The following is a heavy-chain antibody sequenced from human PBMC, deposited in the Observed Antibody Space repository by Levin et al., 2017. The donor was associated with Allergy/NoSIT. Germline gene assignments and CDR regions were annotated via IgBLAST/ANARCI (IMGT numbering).Heavy chain of an antibody. J-gene: IGHJ6*02. Sequence: SQTLSLTCTVSGGSIRGYYWSWIRQPPGKGLVWIGYIYYSGSTKYNPSLKSRVTISVDTSKNQFSLKLSSVTAADTAVYYCARDRTITTTGETYYYGMDVWGQGTTVTVSS. CDR1: GGSIRGYY. D-gene: IGHD7-27*01. V-gene: IGHV4-59*01. CDR3: ARDRTITTTGETYYYGMDV. CDR2: IYYSGST.